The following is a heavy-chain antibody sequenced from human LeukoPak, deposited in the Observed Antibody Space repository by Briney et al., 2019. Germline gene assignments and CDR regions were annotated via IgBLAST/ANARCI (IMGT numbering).Heavy chain of an antibody. CDR2: IIQDGSVK. CDR3: ARNPPSLDY. J-gene: IGHJ4*02. V-gene: IGHV3-7*01. Sequence: GGSLRLSCAASGFTLSSYWMSWVRQAPGKGLKWVANIIQDGSVKYYVDSVKDRFTVSRDNAKNSLYLQMNSLRAEDTAVYYCARNPPSLDYWGQGILATVSS. CDR1: GFTLSSYW.